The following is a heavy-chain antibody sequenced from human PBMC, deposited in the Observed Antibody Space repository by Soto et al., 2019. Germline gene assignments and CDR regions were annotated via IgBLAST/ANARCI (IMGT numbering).Heavy chain of an antibody. Sequence: SETLSLTCNVSNGSLNFYYWSWIRQPPGKELEWIGNIYYRGTTNYNPSLQGRVTMSIDTSKNQFSLKLSSVTAADTAVYYCARMRATTYYYDSSGFDYWGQGTLVTVSS. J-gene: IGHJ4*02. CDR2: IYYRGTT. CDR3: ARMRATTYYYDSSGFDY. CDR1: NGSLNFYY. D-gene: IGHD3-22*01. V-gene: IGHV4-59*12.